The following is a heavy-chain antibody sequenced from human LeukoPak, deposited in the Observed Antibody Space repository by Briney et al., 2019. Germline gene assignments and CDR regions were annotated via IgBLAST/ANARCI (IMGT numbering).Heavy chain of an antibody. D-gene: IGHD1-1*01. CDR2: IGGSGSST. CDR3: AKDTSPERPYYMDV. Sequence: GGSLRLSCAASGFTFRNYAMSWVRQAPGQGLGWVSTIGGSGSSTYYADSLKGRVTISRDNSKNTLYLQINSLRAEDTAIYYCAKDTSPERPYYMDVWGKGTTVTVSS. V-gene: IGHV3-23*01. CDR1: GFTFRNYA. J-gene: IGHJ6*03.